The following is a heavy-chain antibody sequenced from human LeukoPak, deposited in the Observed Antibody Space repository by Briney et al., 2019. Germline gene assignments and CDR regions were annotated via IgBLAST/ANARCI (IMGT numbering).Heavy chain of an antibody. CDR1: GGSISSYY. CDR3: ARGKDYDFWSGYYSFDY. V-gene: IGHV4-4*07. J-gene: IGHJ4*02. CDR2: IYTSGST. D-gene: IGHD3-3*01. Sequence: SETLSLTCTVSGGSISSYYWSWIRQPAGKGLEWIGRIYTSGSTNYNPSLKSRVTMSVDTSKNQFSLKLSSVTAADTAVYYCARGKDYDFWSGYYSFDYWGQGTLVTVSS.